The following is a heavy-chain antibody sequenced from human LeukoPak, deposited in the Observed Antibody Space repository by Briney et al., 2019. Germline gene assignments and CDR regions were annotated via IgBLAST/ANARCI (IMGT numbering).Heavy chain of an antibody. CDR1: GGSISSYY. D-gene: IGHD6-13*01. Sequence: SETLSLTCTVSGGSISSYYWSWIRQPPGKGLEWIGYIYYSGSTNYNPSLKSRVTILVDTSKNQFSLKLSSVTAADTAVCYCARYSSSWALSFDYWGQGTLVTVSS. CDR2: IYYSGST. CDR3: ARYSSSWALSFDY. J-gene: IGHJ4*02. V-gene: IGHV4-59*08.